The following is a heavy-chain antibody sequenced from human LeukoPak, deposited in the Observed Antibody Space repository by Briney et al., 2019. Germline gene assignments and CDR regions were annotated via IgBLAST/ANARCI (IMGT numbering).Heavy chain of an antibody. CDR3: AKERSLGVAAASNY. J-gene: IGHJ4*02. Sequence: PGGSLRLSCAASGFTFSSYAMSWVRQAPGKGLEWVSSISGSGDSTYHADSVKGRFTISRDNSKNTLYLQMNSLRAEDTAVYYCAKERSLGVAAASNYWGQGTLVTVSS. D-gene: IGHD6-13*01. CDR2: ISGSGDST. CDR1: GFTFSSYA. V-gene: IGHV3-23*01.